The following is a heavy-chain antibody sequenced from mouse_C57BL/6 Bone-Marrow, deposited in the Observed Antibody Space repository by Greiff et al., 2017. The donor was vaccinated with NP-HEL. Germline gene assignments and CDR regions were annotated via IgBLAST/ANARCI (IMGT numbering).Heavy chain of an antibody. D-gene: IGHD1-1*01. V-gene: IGHV5-4*03. Sequence: DVMLVESGGGLVKPGGSLKLSCAASGFTFSSYAMSWVRQTPEKRLEWVATISDGGSYTYYPDNVKGRFTISRDNAKNNLYLQMSHLKSEDTAMYYCARPYYYYGVADWGQGTLVTVSA. CDR2: ISDGGSYT. CDR1: GFTFSSYA. CDR3: ARPYYYYGVAD. J-gene: IGHJ3*01.